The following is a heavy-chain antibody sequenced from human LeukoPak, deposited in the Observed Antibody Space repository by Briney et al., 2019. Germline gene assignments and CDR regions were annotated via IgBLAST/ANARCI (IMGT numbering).Heavy chain of an antibody. D-gene: IGHD3-22*01. V-gene: IGHV1-46*01. J-gene: IGHJ4*02. Sequence: ASVKVSCKASGYTFTSYYMHWVRQAPGQGLEWMGIINPSGGSTSYAQKFQGRVTMTRDTSTSTVYMELSSLRSDDTAVYYCARSYSYDSSGYYGAKWGQGTLVPVSS. CDR2: INPSGGST. CDR3: ARSYSYDSSGYYGAK. CDR1: GYTFTSYY.